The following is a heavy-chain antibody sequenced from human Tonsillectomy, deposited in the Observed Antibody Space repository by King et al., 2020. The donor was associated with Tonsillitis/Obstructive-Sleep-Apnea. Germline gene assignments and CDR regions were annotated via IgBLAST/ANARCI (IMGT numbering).Heavy chain of an antibody. CDR1: GYTFTSYG. Sequence: VQLVQSGVEVKQPGASVRVSCEASGYTFTSYGVSWVRQDPGQGLEWMGWISTYNGNTKYAQKLQGRVTMTTDTSTNTAYMELRSLRSDDTAVYYCAREAVAATLDYLGQGTLVTVSS. D-gene: IGHD2-15*01. CDR2: ISTYNGNT. CDR3: AREAVAATLDY. J-gene: IGHJ4*02. V-gene: IGHV1-18*04.